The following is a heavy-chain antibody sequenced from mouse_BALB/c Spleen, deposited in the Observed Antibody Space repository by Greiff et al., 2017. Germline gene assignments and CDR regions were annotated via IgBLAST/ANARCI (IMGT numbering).Heavy chain of an antibody. CDR3: ARRLLRSEYFDV. J-gene: IGHJ1*01. CDR1: GYSITSDYA. V-gene: IGHV3-2*02. D-gene: IGHD1-1*01. Sequence: EVKLQQSGPGLVKPSQSLSLTCTVTGYSITSDYAWNWIRQFPGNKLEWMGYISYSGSTSYNPSLKSRISITRDTSKNQFFLQLNSVTTEDTATYYCARRLLRSEYFDVWGAGTTVTVSS. CDR2: ISYSGST.